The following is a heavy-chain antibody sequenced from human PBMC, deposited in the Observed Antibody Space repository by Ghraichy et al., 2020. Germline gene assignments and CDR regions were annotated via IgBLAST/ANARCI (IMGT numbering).Heavy chain of an antibody. CDR3: ARDPPTAWGAFDI. V-gene: IGHV6-1*01. CDR1: GDSVSTNGAA. J-gene: IGHJ3*02. CDR2: AYYSSNWYN. D-gene: IGHD7-27*01. Sequence: TLSLTCAISGDSVSTNGAAWNWIRQSPSGGLEWLGRAYYSSNWYNEYAVSLKSRITINPDTSKNQFSLQLNSVTPEDTAVYYCARDPPTAWGAFDIWGQGTMVTVSS.